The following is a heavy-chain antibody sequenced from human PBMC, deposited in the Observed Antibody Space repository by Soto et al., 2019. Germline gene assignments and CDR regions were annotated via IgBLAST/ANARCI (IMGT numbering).Heavy chain of an antibody. V-gene: IGHV3-74*01. CDR2: LKSDGTYT. J-gene: IGHJ4*02. Sequence: EVQLVESGGGLVQPGGSLRLSCEACGCTFSEYWMHWVRQVPGKGLVWVSRLKSDGTYTDYADSVRGRFTISRDSAKNTVFLQMNNLRVEDTAIYYCEISNWPVGNYWGQGILVTVSS. D-gene: IGHD1-20*01. CDR1: GCTFSEYW. CDR3: EISNWPVGNY.